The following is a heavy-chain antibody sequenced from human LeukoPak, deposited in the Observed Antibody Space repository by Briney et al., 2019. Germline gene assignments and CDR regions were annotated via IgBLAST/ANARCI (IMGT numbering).Heavy chain of an antibody. CDR1: GRSISGYY. Sequence: SETLSLTCNVSGRSISGYYWSWIRQPPGKGLEYIGHIYYSGNTNYNPSLMSRVTISVDTSKNQFSLKLSSVTAADTAVYYCGRGTLPRGVWGQGTTVTVSS. CDR2: IYYSGNT. V-gene: IGHV4-59*01. D-gene: IGHD3/OR15-3a*01. J-gene: IGHJ6*02. CDR3: GRGTLPRGV.